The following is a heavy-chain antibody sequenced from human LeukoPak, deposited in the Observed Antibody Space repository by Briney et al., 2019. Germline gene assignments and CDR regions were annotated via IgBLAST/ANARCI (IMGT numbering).Heavy chain of an antibody. Sequence: GGSLRLSCEASGFTFSSYWMSWVRQAPGKGLEWVANIKQDGSEKYYVDSVKGRFTISRDNAKNSLYLQMNSLRAEDTAVYYCARAHGSGKLWGQGTLATVSS. J-gene: IGHJ4*02. CDR1: GFTFSSYW. V-gene: IGHV3-7*03. CDR3: ARAHGSGKL. D-gene: IGHD3-10*01. CDR2: IKQDGSEK.